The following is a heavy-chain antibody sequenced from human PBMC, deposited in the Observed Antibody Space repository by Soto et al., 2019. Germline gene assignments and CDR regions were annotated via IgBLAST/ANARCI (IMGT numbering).Heavy chain of an antibody. CDR1: GGSISSSSYY. V-gene: IGHV4-39*02. D-gene: IGHD3-3*01. Sequence: PSETLSLTCTVSGGSISSSSYYWGWICQPPGKGLEWIGSIYYSGSTYYNPSLKSRVTISVDTSKNQFSLKLSSVTAADTAVYYCARDAYYDFWSGSPNYYGMAVWGQGTTVTVSS. J-gene: IGHJ6*02. CDR3: ARDAYYDFWSGSPNYYGMAV. CDR2: IYYSGST.